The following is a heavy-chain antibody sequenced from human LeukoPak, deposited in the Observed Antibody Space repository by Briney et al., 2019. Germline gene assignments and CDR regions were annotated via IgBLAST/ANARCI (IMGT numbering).Heavy chain of an antibody. V-gene: IGHV4-59*01. Sequence: SETLSLTCTVSGGSIRSYYWSWIRQPPGKGLEWIGYIYYSGSTNYNPSLKSRVTISVDTSKNQFSLKLSSVTAADTAVYYCARVRGEYYYGMDVWGQGTTVTVSS. CDR3: ARVRGEYYYGMDV. CDR1: GGSIRSYY. CDR2: IYYSGST. J-gene: IGHJ6*02. D-gene: IGHD3-10*01.